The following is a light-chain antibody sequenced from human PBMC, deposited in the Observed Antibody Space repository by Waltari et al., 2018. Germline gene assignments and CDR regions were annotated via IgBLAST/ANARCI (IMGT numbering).Light chain of an antibody. CDR2: ESS. CDR1: SHKF. CDR3: CSYVGGITPFLV. J-gene: IGLJ2*01. Sequence: SHKFVSWFQQHPGKVPKLMIYESSKRPSGVSNRFSGSKSDNTASLTITGLQTEDEADYYCCSYVGGITPFLVFGGGTKVTVL. V-gene: IGLV2-23*01.